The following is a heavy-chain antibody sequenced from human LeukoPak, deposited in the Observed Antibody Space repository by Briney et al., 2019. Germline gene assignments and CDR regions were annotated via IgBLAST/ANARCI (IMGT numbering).Heavy chain of an antibody. CDR2: ISGSGDST. J-gene: IGHJ4*02. CDR1: VFTFSRYA. Sequence: GGSLRLFCGSSVFTFSRYAMRGVSQAPGRGLEWGITISGSGDSTFYADSVKGRFPFSRYISKNTLHMQLNSLSAEDTAVYYCAKELGSSYYIFDYWARDPCSPSPQ. D-gene: IGHD3-22*01. CDR3: AKELGSSYYIFDY. V-gene: IGHV3-23*01.